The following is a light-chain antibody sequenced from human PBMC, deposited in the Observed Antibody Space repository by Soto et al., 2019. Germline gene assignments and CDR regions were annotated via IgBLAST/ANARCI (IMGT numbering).Light chain of an antibody. J-gene: IGKJ4*01. CDR1: QSVSSY. CDR2: GAS. Sequence: EIVLTQSPATLSLSPGERATLSCRASQSVSSYLAWYQQKPGQAPRLLIYGASNRATGIPARFSGSGSGTDFTLTISSLEPEDFAVYSCQQRSSWRGFVGGTKVEIK. CDR3: QQRSSWRG. V-gene: IGKV3-11*01.